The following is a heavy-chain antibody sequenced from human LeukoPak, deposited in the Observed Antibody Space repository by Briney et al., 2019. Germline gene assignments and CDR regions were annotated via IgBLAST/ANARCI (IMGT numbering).Heavy chain of an antibody. V-gene: IGHV3-74*01. CDR3: ATLIGSGSPFDY. Sequence: GGSLRLSCAASGFTFSSYWMHWVRQAPGKGLVWVSRINTDGSSTSYADSVKGRFTISRDNAKNTLYLQMNSLRAEDTAVYYCATLIGSGSPFDYWGQGTLVTVSS. CDR1: GFTFSSYW. J-gene: IGHJ4*02. CDR2: INTDGSST. D-gene: IGHD3-10*01.